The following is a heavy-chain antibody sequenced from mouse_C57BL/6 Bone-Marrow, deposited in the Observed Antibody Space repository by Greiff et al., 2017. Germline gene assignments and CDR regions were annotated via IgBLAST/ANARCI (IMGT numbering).Heavy chain of an antibody. Sequence: QVQLQQPGAELVMPGASVKLSCKASGYTFTSYWMHWVKQRPGQGLEWIGEIDPSDSYTNYNQKFKGKATLTVDKSSSTAYMQLSSLTSEDSAVYYGARAVGYYGRNYAMDYWGQGTSVPVSS. CDR3: ARAVGYYGRNYAMDY. CDR1: GYTFTSYW. J-gene: IGHJ4*01. V-gene: IGHV1-69*01. CDR2: IDPSDSYT. D-gene: IGHD1-1*01.